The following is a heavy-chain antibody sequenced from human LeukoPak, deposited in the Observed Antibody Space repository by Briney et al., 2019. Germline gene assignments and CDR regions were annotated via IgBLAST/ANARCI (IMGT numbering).Heavy chain of an antibody. D-gene: IGHD3-22*01. J-gene: IGHJ4*02. CDR2: ISSSGSTI. CDR3: ARGPYYYDSSEPFDY. CDR1: GFTFSDYY. V-gene: IGHV3-11*04. Sequence: GGSLRLSCAASGFTFSDYYMRWIRQAPGEGLEWVSYISSSGSTIYYADSVNGRFTISRDNAKNSLYLQMNSLRAEDTAVYYCARGPYYYDSSEPFDYWGQGTLVTVSS.